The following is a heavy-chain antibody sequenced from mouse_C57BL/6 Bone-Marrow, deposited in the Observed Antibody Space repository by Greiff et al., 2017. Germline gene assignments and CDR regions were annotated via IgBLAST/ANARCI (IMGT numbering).Heavy chain of an antibody. V-gene: IGHV1-63*01. CDR3: ARARRYFDY. CDR2: IYPGGGYT. J-gene: IGHJ2*01. CDR1: GYTFTNYW. Sequence: VQLVESGAELVRPGTSVKMSCKASGYTFTNYWIGWAKQRPGHGLEWIGDIYPGGGYTNYNEKFKGKATLTADKSSSTAYMQFSSLTSEDSAIYYCARARRYFDYWGQGTTLTGSS.